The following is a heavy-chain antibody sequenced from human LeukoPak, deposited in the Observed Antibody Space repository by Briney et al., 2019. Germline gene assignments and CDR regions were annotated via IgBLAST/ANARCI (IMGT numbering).Heavy chain of an antibody. J-gene: IGHJ4*02. CDR3: AKDPLNYGSGTYFDY. CDR2: ISYDGSNK. D-gene: IGHD3-10*01. CDR1: GFTFSSYG. Sequence: GRSLRVSCAASGFTFSSYGMYWVRQAPGKGLEWVAVISYDGSNKYYADSVKGRFTISRDNSKNTLYLQMNSVRAEDTAVYYCAKDPLNYGSGTYFDYWGQGTLVTVSS. V-gene: IGHV3-30*18.